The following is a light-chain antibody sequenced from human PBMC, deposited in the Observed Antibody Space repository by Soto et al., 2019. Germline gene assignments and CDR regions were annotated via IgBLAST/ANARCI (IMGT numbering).Light chain of an antibody. J-gene: IGKJ1*01. V-gene: IGKV3-20*01. CDR1: QSVGSSY. CDR2: GTS. CDR3: QQYGSSPWT. Sequence: EIVMTQSPATLSLSPGERATLSCRASQSVGSSYLAWYQQKPGQAPRVLIYGTSSRATGIPDRFSGSGSGTDFTLTISRLEPEDFAVYYCQQYGSSPWTFGQGTKVDIK.